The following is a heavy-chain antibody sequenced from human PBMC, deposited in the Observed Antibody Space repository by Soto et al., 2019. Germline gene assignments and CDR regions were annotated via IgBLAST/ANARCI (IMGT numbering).Heavy chain of an antibody. D-gene: IGHD1-26*01. CDR1: GFTFSNYA. Sequence: EVQLLESGGGLVQPGGSLRLSCVASGFTFSNYAMSWVRQIPGKGLEWVSTITGTGGRTQYADSVKGRFTISRDNSKHRVFLQINSLRGEDTAVYYCGKDEDLVEAFWGQGTLVTVSS. CDR3: GKDEDLVEAF. J-gene: IGHJ4*02. CDR2: ITGTGGRT. V-gene: IGHV3-23*01.